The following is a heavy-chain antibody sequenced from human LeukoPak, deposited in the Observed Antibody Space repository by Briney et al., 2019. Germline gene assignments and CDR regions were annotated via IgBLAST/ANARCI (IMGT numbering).Heavy chain of an antibody. CDR3: ARPQSGLGWFDP. J-gene: IGHJ5*02. V-gene: IGHV4-4*07. CDR1: GGSINTYY. Sequence: PSETLSLTCTVSGGSINTYYWSWIRQPAGKGLEWIGRIYSTGITTYNPSLKGRVTMSVDTSKNQFSLKLSSVTAADTAVYYCARPQSGLGWFDPWGQGILATVSS. CDR2: IYSTGIT.